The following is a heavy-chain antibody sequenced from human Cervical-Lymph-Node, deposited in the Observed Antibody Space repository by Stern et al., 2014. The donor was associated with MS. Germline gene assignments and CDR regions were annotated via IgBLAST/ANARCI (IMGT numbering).Heavy chain of an antibody. J-gene: IGHJ3*02. CDR1: GYTFTSNG. Sequence: VQLVESGAEVKKPGASVKVSCKASGYTFTSNGISWVRQAPGQVLEWMGWTSAYNASTNYAQKLQGRVTMTTDTATSTAYMDLRSLGADDTAVYYCARGLLGSENAFDIWGQGTMVTVSS. V-gene: IGHV1-18*01. D-gene: IGHD2-15*01. CDR3: ARGLLGSENAFDI. CDR2: TSAYNAST.